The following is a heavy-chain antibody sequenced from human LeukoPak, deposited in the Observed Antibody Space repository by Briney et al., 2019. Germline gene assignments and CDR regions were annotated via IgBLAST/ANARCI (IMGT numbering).Heavy chain of an antibody. V-gene: IGHV4-59*08. D-gene: IGHD3-10*01. J-gene: IGHJ4*02. CDR3: ARQGAGVPFDY. Sequence: SETLSLTCTVSGGSIRSYYWSWIRQPPGKGLEWIGYIYYSGSTNYNPSLKSRVAISVDTSKNQFSLKLSSVTAADTAVYYCARQGAGVPFDYWGRGTLVTVSS. CDR2: IYYSGST. CDR1: GGSIRSYY.